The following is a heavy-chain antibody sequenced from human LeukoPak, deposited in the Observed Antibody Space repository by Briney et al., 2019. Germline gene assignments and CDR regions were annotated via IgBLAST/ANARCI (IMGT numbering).Heavy chain of an antibody. Sequence: SGGSLRLSCAASGFTFINYAMHWVRQAPGKGLEWVAVISSEGSNKYYADSVKGRFTISRDNSKNTVYLQMNSLRAEDTAVYYCARERYVVGAADFDYWGQGTLVTVSS. D-gene: IGHD1-26*01. V-gene: IGHV3-30*04. CDR1: GFTFINYA. CDR2: ISSEGSNK. CDR3: ARERYVVGAADFDY. J-gene: IGHJ4*02.